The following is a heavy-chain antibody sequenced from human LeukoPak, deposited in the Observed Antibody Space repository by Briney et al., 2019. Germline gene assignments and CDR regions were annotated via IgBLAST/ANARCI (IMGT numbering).Heavy chain of an antibody. V-gene: IGHV4-59*01. D-gene: IGHD1-14*01. CDR1: GGSTGRCY. CDR2: INYSGST. Sequence: PSETLSLTWTVAGGSTGRCYWGWSRQPPGKGLEWIGYINYSGSTNYNPSLKSRVTMSVDTSKNQFSLKLGSVTSADRPISYFPRDGRQDHVYCHHWGQGSLVTVSS. J-gene: IGHJ4*02. CDR3: PRDGRQDHVYCHH.